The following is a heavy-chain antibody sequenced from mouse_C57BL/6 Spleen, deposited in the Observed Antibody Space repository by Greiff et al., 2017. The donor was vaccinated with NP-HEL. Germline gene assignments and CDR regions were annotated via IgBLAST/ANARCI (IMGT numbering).Heavy chain of an antibody. Sequence: EVQLVESGGGLVQPKGSLKLSCAASGFNFNTYAMNWVRQAPGKGLEWVARIRSKSNNYATYYADSVKDRFTISRDDSESMLYLQMNNLKTEDTAMYYCVRGSSSMDYWGQGTSVTVSS. D-gene: IGHD1-3*01. CDR1: GFNFNTYA. V-gene: IGHV10-1*01. CDR3: VRGSSSMDY. CDR2: IRSKSNNYAT. J-gene: IGHJ4*01.